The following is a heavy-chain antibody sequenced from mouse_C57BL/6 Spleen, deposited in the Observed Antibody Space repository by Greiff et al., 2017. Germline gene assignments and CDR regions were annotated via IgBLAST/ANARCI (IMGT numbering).Heavy chain of an antibody. CDR2: IDPSDSYT. V-gene: IGHV1-50*01. CDR3: ARGYYGNYVLFDY. J-gene: IGHJ2*01. Sequence: VQLQQPGAELVKPGASVKLSCKASGYTFTSFWMQWVKQRPGQGLEWIGEIDPSDSYTNYNQKFKGKATLTVDTSSSTAYMQLSSLTSEDSAVYYCARGYYGNYVLFDYRGQGTTLTVSS. D-gene: IGHD2-1*01. CDR1: GYTFTSFW.